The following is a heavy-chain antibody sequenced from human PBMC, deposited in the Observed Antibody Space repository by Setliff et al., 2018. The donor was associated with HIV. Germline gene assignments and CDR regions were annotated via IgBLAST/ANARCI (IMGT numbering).Heavy chain of an antibody. CDR2: IYSSGST. CDR3: ARDRDIVVVPASPQGYYYYVDV. V-gene: IGHV4-61*02. D-gene: IGHD2-2*01. Sequence: PSETLSLTCTVSGGSISSGNYYWSWIRQPAGKGLEWIGRIYSSGSTNYNPSLKSRVTISINTSKNQFSLKLSSVTAADTAVYYCARDRDIVVVPASPQGYYYYVDVWGKGTTVTVSS. J-gene: IGHJ6*03. CDR1: GGSISSGNYY.